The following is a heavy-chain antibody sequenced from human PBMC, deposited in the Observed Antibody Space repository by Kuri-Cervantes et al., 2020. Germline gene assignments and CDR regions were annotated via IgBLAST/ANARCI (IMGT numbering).Heavy chain of an antibody. D-gene: IGHD6-25*01. J-gene: IGHJ6*02. CDR1: GFTFSSYW. V-gene: IGHV3-74*01. Sequence: GESLKISCAASGFTFSSYWMHWVRQAPGKGLVWVSRINSDGSSTSYADSVKGRFTISRDNAKNSLYPQMNSLRAEDTAVYYCARKRVEAGYYYYGMDVWGQGTTVTVSS. CDR2: INSDGSST. CDR3: ARKRVEAGYYYYGMDV.